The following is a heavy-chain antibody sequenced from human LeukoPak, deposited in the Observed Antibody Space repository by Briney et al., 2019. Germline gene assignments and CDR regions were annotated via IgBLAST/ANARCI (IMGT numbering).Heavy chain of an antibody. CDR2: INPNSGGT. Sequence: ASVKVSCKASGYTFTGNYMHWVRQAPGQGLEWMGWINPNSGGTNYAQKFQGRVTMTRDTSISTAYMELSRLRSDDTAVYYCARSKPYGSGSYYLDAFDIWGQGTMVTVSS. V-gene: IGHV1-2*02. D-gene: IGHD3-10*01. CDR3: ARSKPYGSGSYYLDAFDI. J-gene: IGHJ3*02. CDR1: GYTFTGNY.